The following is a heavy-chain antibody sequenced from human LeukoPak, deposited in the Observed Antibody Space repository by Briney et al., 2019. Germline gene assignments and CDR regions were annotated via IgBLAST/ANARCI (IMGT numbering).Heavy chain of an antibody. D-gene: IGHD5-12*01. CDR2: INPSGGST. Sequence: ASVKVSCKASGYSFTSYYMHWVRQAPGQGLEWMRIINPSGGSTSYAQKFQGRVTMTRDTSTSTVYMELSSLRAEDTAVYYCARSGGYDLGVDYWGQGTLVTVSS. V-gene: IGHV1-46*01. CDR1: GYSFTSYY. CDR3: ARSGGYDLGVDY. J-gene: IGHJ4*02.